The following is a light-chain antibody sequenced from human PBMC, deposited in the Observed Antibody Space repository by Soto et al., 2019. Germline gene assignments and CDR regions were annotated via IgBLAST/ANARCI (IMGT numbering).Light chain of an antibody. CDR3: QSYDGSNPDVV. Sequence: NFMLTQPHSVSESPGKTVTISCTGSSGSIATNYVQWYQQRPGSAPTTVIYEDTPRPSGVPERFSGSIDSSSNSASLTISGLKTEDEADYYCQSYDGSNPDVVFGGGTKLTFL. V-gene: IGLV6-57*02. CDR2: EDT. CDR1: SGSIATNY. J-gene: IGLJ2*01.